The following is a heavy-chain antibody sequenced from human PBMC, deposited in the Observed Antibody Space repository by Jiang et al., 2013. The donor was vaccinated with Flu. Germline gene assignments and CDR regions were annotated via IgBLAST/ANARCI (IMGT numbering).Heavy chain of an antibody. CDR2: IYLHGST. CDR1: GSISSGGYY. J-gene: IGHJ2*01. CDR3: ARVLVPPKGYFDL. V-gene: IGHV4-31*02. D-gene: IGHD2-2*01. Sequence: GSISSGGYYWSWIRSTRKGLEWIGYIYLHGSTYYNPSLKSRVTISVDTSKNQXSLKLSSVTAADTAVYYCARVLVPPKGYFDLWGRGTLVTVSS.